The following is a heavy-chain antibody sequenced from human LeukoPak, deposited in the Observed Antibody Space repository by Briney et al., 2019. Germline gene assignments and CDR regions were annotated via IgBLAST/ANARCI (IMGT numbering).Heavy chain of an antibody. CDR1: GGSFSGYY. CDR2: IYYSGST. J-gene: IGHJ6*02. D-gene: IGHD3-10*01. Sequence: KPSETLSLTCAVYGGSFSGYYWSWIRQPPGKGLEWIGYIYYSGSTNYNPSLKSRVTISVDTSKNQFSLKLSSVTAADTAVYYCARVPAYYYGSGSWVDYYYGMDVWGQGTTVTVSS. CDR3: ARVPAYYYGSGSWVDYYYGMDV. V-gene: IGHV4-59*01.